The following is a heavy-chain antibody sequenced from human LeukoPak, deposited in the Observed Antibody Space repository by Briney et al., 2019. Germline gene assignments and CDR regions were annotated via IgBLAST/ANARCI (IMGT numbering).Heavy chain of an antibody. CDR1: GFTFSSYW. CDR2: ISTDASST. Sequence: GGSLRLSCAASGFTFSSYWMHWVHQAPGKGLVWVSRISTDASSTTYADSVKGRFTISRDNAKDTLYLQMNSLRAEDTAVYYCTGHHQAYSRTYWGQGTLVTVSS. J-gene: IGHJ4*02. D-gene: IGHD6-13*01. CDR3: TGHHQAYSRTY. V-gene: IGHV3-74*01.